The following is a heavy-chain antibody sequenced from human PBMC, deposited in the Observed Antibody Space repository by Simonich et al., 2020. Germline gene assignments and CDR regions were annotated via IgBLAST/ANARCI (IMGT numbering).Heavy chain of an antibody. Sequence: QVQLVESGGGVVQPGRSLRLSCAASGFTFSSYAMHWVRQAPVKGLEWVAVISKDGSNKYYADSGKGRVTISRDNSKNTLYLQMNSLRAEDTAVYYCAREDLTGDAFDIWGQGTMVTVSS. CDR1: GFTFSSYA. J-gene: IGHJ3*02. V-gene: IGHV3-30*07. CDR2: ISKDGSNK. D-gene: IGHD7-27*01. CDR3: AREDLTGDAFDI.